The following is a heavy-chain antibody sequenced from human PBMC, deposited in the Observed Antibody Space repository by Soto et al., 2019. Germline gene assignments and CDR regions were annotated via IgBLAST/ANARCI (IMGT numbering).Heavy chain of an antibody. V-gene: IGHV3-7*03. J-gene: IGHJ5*02. CDR3: ARAYSTSPDWFDP. CDR2: IRVDGGDK. CDR1: GFTFTNYG. D-gene: IGHD6-6*01. Sequence: GGSLRLSCAASGFTFTNYGMTWFRQAPVGGLEWVAIIRVDGGDKYYVDSVKGRFTISRDNANNSLYLQMNNLRAADTAMYYCARAYSTSPDWFDPWGHGTLVTVSS.